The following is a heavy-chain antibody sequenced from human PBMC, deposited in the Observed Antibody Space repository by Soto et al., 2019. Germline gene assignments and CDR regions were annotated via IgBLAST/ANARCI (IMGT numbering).Heavy chain of an antibody. Sequence: QVQLVQSGDEVKKPGASVKVSCKASGYTMNTYGITWVRQAPGQGLEWMGWIKPNNGNTEYAQKVQGRVTMTTDTSTTTAFMELRSLRSGDTAVYYCARGAYGEVSFDYWGQGTLVAVSS. V-gene: IGHV1-18*01. CDR3: ARGAYGEVSFDY. D-gene: IGHD3-16*02. J-gene: IGHJ4*02. CDR2: IKPNNGNT. CDR1: GYTMNTYG.